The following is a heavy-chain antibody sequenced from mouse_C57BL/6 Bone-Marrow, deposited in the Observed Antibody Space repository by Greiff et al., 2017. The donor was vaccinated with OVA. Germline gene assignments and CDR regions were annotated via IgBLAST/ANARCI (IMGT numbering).Heavy chain of an antibody. Sequence: VQLKQSGAELVRPGASVKLSCTASGFNIKDDYMHWVKQRPEQGLEWIGWIDPENGDTEYASKFQGKATITADTSSNTAYLQLRSLTSEDTAVYYCTTSITTVVATGGQGTTLTVSS. CDR2: IDPENGDT. D-gene: IGHD1-1*01. CDR1: GFNIKDDY. J-gene: IGHJ2*01. V-gene: IGHV14-4*01. CDR3: TTSITTVVAT.